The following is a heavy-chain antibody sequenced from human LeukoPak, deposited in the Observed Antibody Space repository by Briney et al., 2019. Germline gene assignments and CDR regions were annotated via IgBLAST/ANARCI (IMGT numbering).Heavy chain of an antibody. J-gene: IGHJ4*02. Sequence: SETLSLTCAVYGGSFSGYYWGWIRQPPGKGLEWIGSIYYSGSTYYNPSLRSRVTISVDTSKNQFSMKLSSVTAADTAVYYCARHTNCSGGSCYSGFDYWGQGTLVTVSS. D-gene: IGHD2-15*01. CDR2: IYYSGST. V-gene: IGHV4-39*01. CDR3: ARHTNCSGGSCYSGFDY. CDR1: GGSFSGYY.